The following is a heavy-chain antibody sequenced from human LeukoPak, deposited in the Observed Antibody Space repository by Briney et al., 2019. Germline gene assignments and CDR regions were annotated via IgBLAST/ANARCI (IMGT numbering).Heavy chain of an antibody. J-gene: IGHJ3*02. CDR2: INQSGST. CDR3: ARLAYCGGDCYAFDI. Sequence: PSETLSPTCAVYGGSFSGYYWSWIRQPPGKGLEWIGEINQSGSTNYNPSLKSRVTISVDTSKNQFSLKLSSVTAADTAVYYCARLAYCGGDCYAFDIWGQGTMVTVSS. D-gene: IGHD2-21*02. V-gene: IGHV4-34*01. CDR1: GGSFSGYY.